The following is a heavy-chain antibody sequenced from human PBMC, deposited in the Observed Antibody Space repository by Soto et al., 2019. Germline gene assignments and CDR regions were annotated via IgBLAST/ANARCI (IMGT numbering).Heavy chain of an antibody. V-gene: IGHV3-30*18. CDR2: MSYDGTKT. J-gene: IGHJ4*02. CDR3: AKEYGSTWIDH. D-gene: IGHD6-13*01. Sequence: QVQLVESGGGVVQPGRSLRLSCAASGFTFSTYGMHWVRQAPGKGLEWVAAMSYDGTKTYYVDSVKGRFSISRDNSRDTLFLQLNSLRHEDTAVYYCAKEYGSTWIDHWGQETLVTVSS. CDR1: GFTFSTYG.